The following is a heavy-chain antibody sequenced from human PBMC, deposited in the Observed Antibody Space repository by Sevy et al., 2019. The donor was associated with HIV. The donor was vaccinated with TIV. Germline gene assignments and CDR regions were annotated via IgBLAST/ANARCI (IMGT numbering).Heavy chain of an antibody. J-gene: IGHJ5*02. CDR3: AKEEYYYDSRSSDWFDP. D-gene: IGHD3-22*01. V-gene: IGHV3-30*18. CDR2: VSSDGTTR. Sequence: GGSLRLSCAASGFNFSPYAMHWVRQGPGKGLEWVATVSSDGTTRSYVDSIKGQFSLSRDNSKNTLYLQMNNLTPEDTVVYYWAKEEYYYDSRSSDWFDPWGPVALVTVSS. CDR1: GFNFSPYA.